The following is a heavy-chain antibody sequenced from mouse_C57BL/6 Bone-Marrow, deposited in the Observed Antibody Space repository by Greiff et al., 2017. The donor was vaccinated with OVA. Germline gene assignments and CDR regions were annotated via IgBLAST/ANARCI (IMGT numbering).Heavy chain of an antibody. J-gene: IGHJ1*03. CDR1: GYTFTSYW. V-gene: IGHV1-53*01. D-gene: IGHD1-1*01. CDR2: INPSNGGT. Sequence: QVQLQQPGAELVKPGASVKLSCKASGYTFTSYWMHWVKQRPGQGLEWIGNINPSNGGTNYNEKFKSKATLTVDKSSSTAYMQLSSLTSEDSAVYYCARPYYYGSPWYFDVWGTGTTVTVSS. CDR3: ARPYYYGSPWYFDV.